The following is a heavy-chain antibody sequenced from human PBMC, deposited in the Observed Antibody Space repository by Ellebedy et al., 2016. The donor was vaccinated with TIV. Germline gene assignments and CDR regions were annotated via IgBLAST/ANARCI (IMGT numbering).Heavy chain of an antibody. V-gene: IGHV4-61*08. Sequence: SETLSLXCTFSGGSVTRGGYYWSWIRQPPGKGLEWVGYIYYSGTTNYNPSLKSRASISVDTSKNKLSLNLRSASAADTAVYYCSATGTGTLAGIEHWGQGALVTVSS. CDR2: IYYSGTT. J-gene: IGHJ4*02. D-gene: IGHD6-19*01. CDR1: GGSVTRGGYY. CDR3: SATGTGTLAGIEH.